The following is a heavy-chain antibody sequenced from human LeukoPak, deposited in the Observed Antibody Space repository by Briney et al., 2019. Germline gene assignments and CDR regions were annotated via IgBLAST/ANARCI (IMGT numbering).Heavy chain of an antibody. CDR1: GGSISSSSYY. J-gene: IGHJ5*02. CDR3: ARTLGTYGSGSYAP. D-gene: IGHD3-10*01. CDR2: IYYSGST. V-gene: IGHV4-39*07. Sequence: SETLSLTCTVSGGSISSSSYYWGWIRQPPGKGLEWIGSIYYSGSTYYNPSLKSRVTISVDTSKSQFSLKLSSVTAADTAVYYCARTLGTYGSGSYAPWGQGTLVTVSS.